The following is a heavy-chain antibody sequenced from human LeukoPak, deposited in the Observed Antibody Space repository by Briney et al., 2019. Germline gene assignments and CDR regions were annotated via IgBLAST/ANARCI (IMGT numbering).Heavy chain of an antibody. CDR3: ARGVDLLSVSLDY. V-gene: IGHV4-4*02. CDR1: GFTFSSYW. CDR2: IYHSGST. J-gene: IGHJ4*02. D-gene: IGHD3-10*01. Sequence: PGGSLRLSCAASGFTFSSYWMSWVRQPPGKGLEWIGEIYHSGSTNYNPSLKSRVTISVDKSKNQFSLKLNSVTAADTAVYYCARGVDLLSVSLDYWGQGTLVTVSS.